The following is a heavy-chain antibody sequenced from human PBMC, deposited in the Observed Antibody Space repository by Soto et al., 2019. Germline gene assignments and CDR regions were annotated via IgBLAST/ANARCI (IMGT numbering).Heavy chain of an antibody. CDR1: GYTFTGYY. CDR2: INPNSGGT. J-gene: IGHJ6*03. CDR3: ARDQWMAYYMAV. D-gene: IGHD2-2*03. Sequence: ASVKVSCKASGYTFTGYYMHWVRQAPGQGLEWMGWINPNSGGTNYAQKFQGWVTMTRDTSMSTAYMELRRLRSDDTAVYYCARDQWMAYYMAVWGKRTTVTVSS. V-gene: IGHV1-2*04.